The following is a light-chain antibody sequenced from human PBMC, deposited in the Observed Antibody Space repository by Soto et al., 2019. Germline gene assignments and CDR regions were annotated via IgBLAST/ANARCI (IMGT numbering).Light chain of an antibody. CDR2: DAS. J-gene: IGKJ2*01. V-gene: IGKV1-5*01. CDR3: LQYGSYSRT. CDR1: QSISSW. Sequence: DIQMIQSPSTLSASVGDRVTITCRASQSISSWLAWYQQKPGKAPKLLIYDASSLASGVPSRFSGSGSGTEFTLTISSLQPDDFATYYCLQYGSYSRTFGQGTKLEIK.